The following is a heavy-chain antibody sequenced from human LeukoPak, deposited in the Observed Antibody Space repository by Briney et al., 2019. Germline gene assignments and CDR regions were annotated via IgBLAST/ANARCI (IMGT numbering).Heavy chain of an antibody. J-gene: IGHJ3*01. CDR1: GGSISRGDNY. D-gene: IGHD3-10*01. Sequence: PSQTLSLTCTVSGGSISRGDNYWSWIRQHPGKGLECIGYIYYTGRTYYNPSLKSRVTISIDTSRSQFSLRLSSVTAADTAVYYCARDRSGSSSLNAFDLWGQGTMVTVSS. CDR2: IYYTGRT. V-gene: IGHV4-31*03. CDR3: ARDRSGSSSLNAFDL.